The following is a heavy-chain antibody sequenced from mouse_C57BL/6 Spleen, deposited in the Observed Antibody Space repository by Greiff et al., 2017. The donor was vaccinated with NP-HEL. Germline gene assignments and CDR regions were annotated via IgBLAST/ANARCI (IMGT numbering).Heavy chain of an antibody. V-gene: IGHV5-4*01. CDR3: ARKMNTVVARAAMDY. CDR2: ISDGGSYT. D-gene: IGHD1-1*01. Sequence: DVQLVESGGGLVKPGGSLKLSCAASGFTFSSYAMSWVRQTPEKRLEWVATISDGGSYTYYPDNVKGRFTISRDNAKNNLYLQMSQLKSEDTAMYDCARKMNTVVARAAMDYWGQGTSVTVSS. J-gene: IGHJ4*01. CDR1: GFTFSSYA.